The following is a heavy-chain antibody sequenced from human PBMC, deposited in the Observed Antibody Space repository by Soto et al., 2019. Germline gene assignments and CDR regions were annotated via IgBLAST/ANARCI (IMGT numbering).Heavy chain of an antibody. D-gene: IGHD3-3*01. J-gene: IGHJ6*02. V-gene: IGHV1-18*01. CDR3: ARDFCSGSGSDYYYGLDV. CDR1: GYTFTSYG. Sequence: ASVKVSCKASGYTFTSYGISWVRQAPGQGLEWMGWISAYNGNTNYAQKLQGRVTMTTDTSTSTAYMELRSLRSDDTAVYYCARDFCSGSGSDYYYGLDVWGQGTTVTVSS. CDR2: ISAYNGNT.